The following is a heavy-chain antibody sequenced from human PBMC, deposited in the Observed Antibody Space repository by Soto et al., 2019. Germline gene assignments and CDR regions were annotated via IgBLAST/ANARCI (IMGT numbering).Heavy chain of an antibody. J-gene: IGHJ4*02. CDR2: ISYDGSNK. CDR1: GFTFSSYG. Sequence: GGSLRLSCAASGFTFSSYGMHWVRQAPGKGLEWVAVISYDGSNKYYADSVKGRFTISRDNSKNTLYLQMNSLRAEDTAVYYCANSFIGAQWLPTSFDYWGQGTLVTVSS. D-gene: IGHD6-19*01. CDR3: ANSFIGAQWLPTSFDY. V-gene: IGHV3-30*18.